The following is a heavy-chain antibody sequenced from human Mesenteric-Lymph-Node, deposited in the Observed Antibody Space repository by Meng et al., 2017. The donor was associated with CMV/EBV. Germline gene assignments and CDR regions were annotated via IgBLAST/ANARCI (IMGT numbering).Heavy chain of an antibody. V-gene: IGHV1-18*01. J-gene: IGHJ6*02. D-gene: IGHD3-3*01. CDR2: ISAYNGNT. Sequence: ASVKVSCKASGYTFTSYGISWVRQAPGQGLEWMGWISAYNGNTNYAQKLQGRVTMTTDTSTSTAYMELRSLRSDDTAVYYCARDGEGDFWSGYYYYYYGMDVWGQGTTVTVSS. CDR3: ARDGEGDFWSGYYYYYYGMDV. CDR1: GYTFTSYG.